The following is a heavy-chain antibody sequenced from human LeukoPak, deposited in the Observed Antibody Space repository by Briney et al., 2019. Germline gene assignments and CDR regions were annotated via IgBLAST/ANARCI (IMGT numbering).Heavy chain of an antibody. CDR2: IYYSGST. V-gene: IGHV4-39*07. CDR3: ARDITGSFDY. D-gene: IGHD1-14*01. CDR1: GGSISSSFYY. Sequence: SETLSPTCTVSGGSISSSFYYWGWIRQPPGKGLEWIGSIYYSGSTYYNPSLKSRVTMSVDTSKNQFSLKLSSVTAADTAVYYCARDITGSFDYWGQGNLVTVSS. J-gene: IGHJ4*02.